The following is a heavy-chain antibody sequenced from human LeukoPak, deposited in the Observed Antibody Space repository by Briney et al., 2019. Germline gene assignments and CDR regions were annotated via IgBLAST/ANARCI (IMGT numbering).Heavy chain of an antibody. CDR3: ARIQDYGGLYYYYGMDV. CDR2: IDWDDDK. Sequence: SGPTLVNPTQTLTLTFTFSGFSLSTSGMCVSWIRQPPGKALEWLARIDWDDDKYYSTSLKTRLTISKDTSKNQVVLTMTNMDPVDTATYYCARIQDYGGLYYYYGMDVWGQGTTVTVSS. J-gene: IGHJ6*02. CDR1: GFSLSTSGMC. V-gene: IGHV2-70*11. D-gene: IGHD4-23*01.